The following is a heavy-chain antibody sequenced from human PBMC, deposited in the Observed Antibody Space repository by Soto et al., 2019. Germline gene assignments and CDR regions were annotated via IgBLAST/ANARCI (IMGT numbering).Heavy chain of an antibody. CDR2: IYYSGST. J-gene: IGHJ3*02. CDR1: GGSISSYY. Sequence: QVQLQESGPGLVKPSETLSLTCTVSGGSISSYYWSWIRQPPGKGLEWIGYIYYSGSTNYNPSLKSRVTISVDTSKNQFSLKLSSVTAADTAVYYCARDKRRLRLGELSLLPSNAFDIWGQGTMVTVSS. D-gene: IGHD3-16*02. V-gene: IGHV4-59*01. CDR3: ARDKRRLRLGELSLLPSNAFDI.